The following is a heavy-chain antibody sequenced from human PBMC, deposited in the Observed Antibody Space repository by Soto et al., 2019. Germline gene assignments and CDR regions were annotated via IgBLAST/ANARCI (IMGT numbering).Heavy chain of an antibody. J-gene: IGHJ4*02. CDR1: GDRLTSYW. CDR3: AFLDTSLDFDF. V-gene: IGHV5-10-1*01. D-gene: IGHD3-3*02. Sequence: VDSVKISCKGSGDRLTSYWNSWVRQMPGKGLEWMGRIDPSNSYTHYSPSFHGHVTISADNSISTAYLQWSNLRASDTAIYYCAFLDTSLDFDFWGQGTLVTVSS. CDR2: IDPSNSYT.